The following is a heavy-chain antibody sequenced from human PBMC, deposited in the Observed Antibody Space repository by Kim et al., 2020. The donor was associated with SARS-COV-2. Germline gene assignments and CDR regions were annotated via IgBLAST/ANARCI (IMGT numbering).Heavy chain of an antibody. CDR2: ISSSSSYI. CDR1: GFTFSSYS. V-gene: IGHV3-21*01. CDR3: AREVKVPAASPIDY. D-gene: IGHD2-2*01. Sequence: GGSLRLSCAASGFTFSSYSMNWVRQAPGKGLEWVSSISSSSSYIYYADSVKGRFTISRDNAKNSLYLQMNSLRAEDTAVYYCAREVKVPAASPIDYWGQGTLVTVSS. J-gene: IGHJ4*02.